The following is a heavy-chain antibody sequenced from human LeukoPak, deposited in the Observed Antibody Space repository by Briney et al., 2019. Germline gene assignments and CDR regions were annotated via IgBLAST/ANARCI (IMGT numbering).Heavy chain of an antibody. CDR3: ARDGEGPTIAGRGIDH. J-gene: IGHJ4*02. D-gene: IGHD6-6*01. V-gene: IGHV3-7*01. CDR2: IKQGGSEK. CDR1: DFTFSHYW. Sequence: GRSLRLSCAASDFTFSHYWMTWVSQAPGKGLEWLANIKQGGSEKYYVDSVKGRFTISRDNAKNSLYLQMNSLTAEDTAVYYCARDGEGPTIAGRGIDHWGQGTLVTVSS.